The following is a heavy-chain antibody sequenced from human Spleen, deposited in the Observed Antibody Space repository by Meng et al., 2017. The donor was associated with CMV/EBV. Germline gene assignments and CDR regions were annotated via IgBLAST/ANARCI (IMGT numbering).Heavy chain of an antibody. CDR2: IQYDGSKK. CDR3: AKDLGYYDSSGYGDY. V-gene: IGHV3-30*02. J-gene: IGHJ4*02. Sequence: GESLKISCAASGFSFNNYGIHWVRQAPGKGLEWVAFIQYDGSKKYYADSVKGRFIISRDSSENTVYLQMNSLRAEDTAIYYCAKDLGYYDSSGYGDYWGQGTLVTVSS. CDR1: GFSFNNYG. D-gene: IGHD3-22*01.